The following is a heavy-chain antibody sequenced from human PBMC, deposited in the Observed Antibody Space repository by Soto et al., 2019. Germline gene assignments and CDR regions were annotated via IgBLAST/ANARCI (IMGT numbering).Heavy chain of an antibody. J-gene: IGHJ5*02. V-gene: IGHV3-9*01. Sequence: EVQLVESGGGLVQPGRSLRLSCAASGFTFDDYAMHWVRQAPGKGLEWVSGISWNSGSIGYADSVKGRFTISRDNAKNSLYLQMNSLRAEDTALYYCAKDCQRRSYNWFDPWGQGTLVTVSS. D-gene: IGHD1-26*01. CDR1: GFTFDDYA. CDR3: AKDCQRRSYNWFDP. CDR2: ISWNSGSI.